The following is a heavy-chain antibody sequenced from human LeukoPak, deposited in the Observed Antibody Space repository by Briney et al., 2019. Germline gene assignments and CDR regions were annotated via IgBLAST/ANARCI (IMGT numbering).Heavy chain of an antibody. CDR2: IRYDGSNK. CDR1: GFTFSSYG. CDR3: AKVTGYDYVWGSYRNADY. J-gene: IGHJ4*02. D-gene: IGHD3-16*02. Sequence: PGGSLRLSGAASGFTFSSYGMHWVRQAPGKGLEWVAFIRYDGSNKYYADSVKGRFTISRDNSKNTLYLQMNSLRAEDTAVYYCAKVTGYDYVWGSYRNADYWGQGTLVTVSS. V-gene: IGHV3-30*02.